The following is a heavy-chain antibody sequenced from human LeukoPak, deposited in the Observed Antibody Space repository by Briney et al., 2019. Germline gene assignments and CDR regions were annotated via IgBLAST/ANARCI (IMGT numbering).Heavy chain of an antibody. J-gene: IGHJ4*02. Sequence: GRSLRLSCAVSGFTFSSYAMHWVRQAPGRGLEWVAVISFDGSNKYYADSVKGRFTISRDNSKNTLYVQMNSLRAEDTAVYYCARDLPDKMTRAVEYWGQGTLVIVSS. CDR2: ISFDGSNK. D-gene: IGHD4-11*01. V-gene: IGHV3-30*04. CDR3: ARDLPDKMTRAVEY. CDR1: GFTFSSYA.